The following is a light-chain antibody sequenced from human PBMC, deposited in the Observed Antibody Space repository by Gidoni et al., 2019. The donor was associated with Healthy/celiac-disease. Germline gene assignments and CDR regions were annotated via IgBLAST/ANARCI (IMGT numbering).Light chain of an antibody. CDR2: DAS. CDR1: QDISKY. Sequence: DLQLTQSPSSLSASVGDRVTITCQASQDISKYLNWYQQKPGKAPKLLIYDASNLETGVPSRFSGSGAGTDFTFTISSLQPEDIATYYWQQYDNLPYTFGQGTKLEIK. V-gene: IGKV1-33*01. J-gene: IGKJ2*01. CDR3: QQYDNLPYT.